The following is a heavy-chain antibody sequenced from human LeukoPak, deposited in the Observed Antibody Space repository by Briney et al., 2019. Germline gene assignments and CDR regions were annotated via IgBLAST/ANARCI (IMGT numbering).Heavy chain of an antibody. Sequence: GESLKISCKGSGYSFTSYWISWVRQMPGKGLEWMGRIDPSDSYTNYSPSFQGHVTISADESISTAYLQWSSLKASDTAMYYCARDPMVRGVIMTKDYYYYYGMDVWGKGTTVTVSS. CDR2: IDPSDSYT. D-gene: IGHD3-10*01. CDR3: ARDPMVRGVIMTKDYYYYYGMDV. J-gene: IGHJ6*04. V-gene: IGHV5-10-1*01. CDR1: GYSFTSYW.